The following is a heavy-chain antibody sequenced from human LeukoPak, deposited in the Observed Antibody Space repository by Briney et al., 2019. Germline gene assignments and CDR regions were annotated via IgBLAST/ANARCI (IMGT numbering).Heavy chain of an antibody. D-gene: IGHD3-10*01. CDR3: AKDLFILYGSGSPHYFDY. V-gene: IGHV3-48*03. Sequence: GGSLRLSCAASGFTFSSYEMNWVRQAPGKGLEWVSYISSSGSTIYYADSVKGRFTISRDNAKNSLYLQMNSLRAEDTAVYYCAKDLFILYGSGSPHYFDYWGQGTLVTVSS. CDR1: GFTFSSYE. CDR2: ISSSGSTI. J-gene: IGHJ4*02.